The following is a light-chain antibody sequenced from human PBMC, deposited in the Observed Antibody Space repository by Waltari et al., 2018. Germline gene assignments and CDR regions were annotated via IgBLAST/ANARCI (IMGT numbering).Light chain of an antibody. CDR3: EEGAHLPLT. V-gene: IGKV2-30*02. J-gene: IGKJ4*01. CDR1: QSLVHSNGNTY. CDR2: QVS. Sequence: DVVMTQSPLSLPITPRQPASISCRSSQSLVHSNGNTYLSWYQQKPGQPPRLLIYQVSNRYSEVPDRFSGSGAGTGFTLKISRVEAVDVGVYYCEEGAHLPLTFGGGTKVEIK.